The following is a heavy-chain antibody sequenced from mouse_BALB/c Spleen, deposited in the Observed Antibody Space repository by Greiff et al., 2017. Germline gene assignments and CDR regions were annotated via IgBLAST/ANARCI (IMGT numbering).Heavy chain of an antibody. D-gene: IGHD2-3*01. Sequence: QVQLQQSAAELARPGASVKMSCKASGYTFTSYTMHWVKQRPGQGLEWIGYINPSSGYTEYNQKFKDKTTLTADKSSSTAYMQLSSLTSEDSAVYYCARSGYSDAMDYWGQGTSVTVSS. CDR1: GYTFTSYT. CDR3: ARSGYSDAMDY. J-gene: IGHJ4*01. V-gene: IGHV1-4*02. CDR2: INPSSGYT.